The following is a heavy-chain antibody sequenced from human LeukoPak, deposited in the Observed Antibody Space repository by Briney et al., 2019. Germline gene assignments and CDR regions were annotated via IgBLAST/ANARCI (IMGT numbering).Heavy chain of an antibody. CDR3: ATPPPYSSGYYYFDY. Sequence: ASVKVSCKASGYTFTGYYMHWVRQAPGQGLEWMGRINPNSGGTNYAQKFRGRVTMTRDTSISTAYMELSRLRSDDTAVYYCATPPPYSSGYYYFDYWGQGTLVTVSS. D-gene: IGHD3-22*01. CDR1: GYTFTGYY. J-gene: IGHJ4*02. CDR2: INPNSGGT. V-gene: IGHV1-2*06.